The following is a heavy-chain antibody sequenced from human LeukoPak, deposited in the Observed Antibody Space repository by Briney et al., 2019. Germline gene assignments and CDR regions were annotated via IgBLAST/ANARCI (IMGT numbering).Heavy chain of an antibody. J-gene: IGHJ5*02. CDR3: ARIRCGRGQARCYNH. D-gene: IGHD2-21*01. CDR1: GVSVSDYY. Sequence: SETLSLTCAVSGVSVSDYYWSWIRQSPEKGLEWIGEVSPGGYTTYNPSLRSRVIISEDTSGNQLSLKVTSVTAADTALYHSARIRCGRGQARCYNHWAQGSLVTVSS. V-gene: IGHV4-34*01. CDR2: VSPGGYT.